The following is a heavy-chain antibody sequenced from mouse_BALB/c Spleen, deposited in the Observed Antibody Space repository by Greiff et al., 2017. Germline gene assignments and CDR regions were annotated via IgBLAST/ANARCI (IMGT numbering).Heavy chain of an antibody. CDR1: GFTFSSYG. Sequence: LVESGGGLVQPGGSLKLSCAASGFTFSSYGMSWVRQTPDKRLELVATINSNGGSTYYPDSVKGRFTISRDNAKNTLYLQMSSLKSEDTAMYYCARDGSSSNWYFDVWGAGTTVTVSS. CDR3: ARDGSSSNWYFDV. D-gene: IGHD1-1*01. CDR2: INSNGGST. J-gene: IGHJ1*01. V-gene: IGHV5-6-3*01.